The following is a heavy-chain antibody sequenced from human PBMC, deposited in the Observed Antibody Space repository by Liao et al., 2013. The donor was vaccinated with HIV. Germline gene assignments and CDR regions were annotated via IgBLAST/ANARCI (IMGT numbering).Heavy chain of an antibody. CDR2: VSLDGKT. J-gene: IGHJ6*03. CDR1: GGKFNGYH. CDR3: ARGQPYYEVWTIYNTYYYYLDV. D-gene: IGHD3-3*01. Sequence: QVRLEQWGTGLLKPSETLSRVCAVYGGKFNGYHWNWVRQAPGKGLEWIGEVSLDGKTTYNPSLEGRVSISMDPSRRQVSLTLLAVRSADTGIYFCARGQPYYEVWTIYNTYYYYLDVWDKGAAVTVSS. V-gene: IGHV4-34*02.